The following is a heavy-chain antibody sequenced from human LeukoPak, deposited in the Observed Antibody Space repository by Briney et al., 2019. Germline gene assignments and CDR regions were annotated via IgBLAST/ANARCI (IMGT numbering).Heavy chain of an antibody. J-gene: IGHJ4*02. V-gene: IGHV4-34*01. CDR2: INHSGST. CDR3: ARARKNSSGSPGEVDY. D-gene: IGHD6-19*01. CDR1: GGSFSGYY. Sequence: SETLSLTCAVYGGSFSGYYWSWIRQPPGKGLEWIGEINHSGSTNYNPSLKSRVTISVDTSKNQFSLKLSSVIAADTAVYYCARARKNSSGSPGEVDYWGQGTLVTVSS.